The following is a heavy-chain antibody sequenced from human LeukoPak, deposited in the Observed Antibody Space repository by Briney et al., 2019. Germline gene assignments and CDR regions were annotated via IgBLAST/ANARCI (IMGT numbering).Heavy chain of an antibody. J-gene: IGHJ4*02. CDR1: GYTFTDYY. D-gene: IGHD3-16*02. CDR2: IIPIFGTA. CDR3: ARAQYYDYVWGSYRYPIFDY. Sequence: SVKVSCKASGYTFTDYYMHWVRQAPGQGLEWMGGIIPIFGTANYAQKFQGRVTITADKSTSTAYMELSSLRSEDTAVYYCARAQYYDYVWGSYRYPIFDYWGQGTLVTVSS. V-gene: IGHV1-69*06.